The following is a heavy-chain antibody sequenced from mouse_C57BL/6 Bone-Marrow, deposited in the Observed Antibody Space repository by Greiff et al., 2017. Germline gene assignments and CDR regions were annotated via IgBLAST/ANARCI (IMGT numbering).Heavy chain of an antibody. J-gene: IGHJ3*01. V-gene: IGHV5-9-1*02. CDR3: TRDPYYYGSSYDAWFAY. D-gene: IGHD1-1*01. CDR2: ISSGGDYI. Sequence: EVKVVESGEGLVKPGGSLKLSCAASGFTFSSYAMSWVRQTPEKRLEWVAYISSGGDYIYYADTVKGRFTISRDNARNTLYLQMSSLKSEDTAMYYCTRDPYYYGSSYDAWFAYWGQGTLVTVSA. CDR1: GFTFSSYA.